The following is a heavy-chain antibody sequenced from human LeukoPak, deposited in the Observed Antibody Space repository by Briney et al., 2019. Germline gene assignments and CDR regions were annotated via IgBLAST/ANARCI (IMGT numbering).Heavy chain of an antibody. J-gene: IGHJ3*02. Sequence: SETLSLTCTVSGGSISSYYWSWIRQPPGKGLEWIGYIYYSGSTNYNPSLKSRVTISVDTTKNQFSLKLSSVTAADTAVYYCARVGALGYCSGGSCYSMYAFDIWGQGTMVTVSS. V-gene: IGHV4-59*12. CDR3: ARVGALGYCSGGSCYSMYAFDI. CDR1: GGSISSYY. CDR2: IYYSGST. D-gene: IGHD2-15*01.